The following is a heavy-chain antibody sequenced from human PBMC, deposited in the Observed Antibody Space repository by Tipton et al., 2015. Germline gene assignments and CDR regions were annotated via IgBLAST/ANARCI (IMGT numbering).Heavy chain of an antibody. CDR3: ARGNTGWPRYFDL. V-gene: IGHV4-38-2*01. CDR2: IFYSGST. CDR1: AYSISSDFY. J-gene: IGHJ2*01. Sequence: TLSLTCAVSAYSISSDFYWGWIRQPPGKRLEWIGYIFYSGSTYYNPSLKSRVTISIDTSKHQFSLRLSSVTPADTAVYYCARGNTGWPRYFDLWGRGTLAVVSS. D-gene: IGHD6-19*01.